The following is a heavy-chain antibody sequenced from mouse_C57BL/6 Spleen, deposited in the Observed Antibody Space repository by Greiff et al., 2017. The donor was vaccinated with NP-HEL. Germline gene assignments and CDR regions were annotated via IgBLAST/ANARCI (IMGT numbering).Heavy chain of an antibody. CDR2: IDPEDGDT. CDR3: TTGIITTVVEDY. CDR1: GFNIKDYY. J-gene: IGHJ2*01. D-gene: IGHD1-1*01. Sequence: EVQLQQSGAELVRPGASVKLSCTASGFNIKDYYMHWVKQRPEQGLEWIGRIDPEDGDTEYAPKFQGKATMTADTSSNTAYLQLSSLTSEDTAVYYCTTGIITTVVEDYWGQGTTLTVSS. V-gene: IGHV14-1*01.